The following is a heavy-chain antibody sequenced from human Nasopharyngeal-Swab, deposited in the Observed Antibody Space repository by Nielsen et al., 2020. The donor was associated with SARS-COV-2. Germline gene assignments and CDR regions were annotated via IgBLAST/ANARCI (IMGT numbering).Heavy chain of an antibody. CDR1: GFTFSSYG. V-gene: IGHV3-30*02. Sequence: GGSLRLSCAASGFTFSSYGMHWVRQAPGKGLEWVAFIRYDGSNKYYADSVKGRFTISRDNSKNTLYLQMNSLRAEDTAVYYCAKDRVVAATRAFDIWGQGTMVTVSS. CDR2: IRYDGSNK. CDR3: AKDRVVAATRAFDI. D-gene: IGHD2-15*01. J-gene: IGHJ3*02.